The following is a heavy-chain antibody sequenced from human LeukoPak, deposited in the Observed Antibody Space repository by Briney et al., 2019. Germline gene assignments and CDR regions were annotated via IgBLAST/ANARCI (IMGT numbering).Heavy chain of an antibody. Sequence: PSETLSLTCAVYGVSFSGYWWSWIRQFPDKGLEWIGEINHSGTTNYNPSLKSRVTISVDLSNDQFSLKLSSVTAAGTAVYYCTMGGPAVAVPGDYWGQGSLVTVSS. CDR2: INHSGTT. V-gene: IGHV4-34*01. CDR1: GVSFSGYW. J-gene: IGHJ4*02. D-gene: IGHD6-19*01. CDR3: TMGGPAVAVPGDY.